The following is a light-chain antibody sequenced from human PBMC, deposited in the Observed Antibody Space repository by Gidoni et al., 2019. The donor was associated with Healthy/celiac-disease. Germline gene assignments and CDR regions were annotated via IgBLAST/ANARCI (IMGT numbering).Light chain of an antibody. V-gene: IGKV1-39*01. CDR2: AAS. CDR3: QQSNSTPYT. Sequence: DIQITQSPSSLSASVGDRVTITRRGSQSIINYLNWYQQKPGKATKLLIYAASRLKSGLPSRFSSSGSGKDFTLTISSLQAEDFANYCCQQSNSTPYTFGQGTKLEIK. J-gene: IGKJ2*01. CDR1: QSIINY.